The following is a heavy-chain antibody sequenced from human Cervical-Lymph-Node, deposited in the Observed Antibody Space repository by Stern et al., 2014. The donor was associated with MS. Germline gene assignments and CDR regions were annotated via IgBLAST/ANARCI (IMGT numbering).Heavy chain of an antibody. CDR3: ARPQNYYDSSGYYR. CDR2: ISYDGSNK. Sequence: VQLVESGGGVVQPGRSLRLSCAASGFTFSSYAMHWVRQAPGKGLEWVAVISYDGSNKYYADSVKGRFTISRDNSKNTLYLQMNSLRAEDTAVYYCARPQNYYDSSGYYRWGQGTLVTVSS. D-gene: IGHD3-22*01. J-gene: IGHJ4*02. V-gene: IGHV3-30*01. CDR1: GFTFSSYA.